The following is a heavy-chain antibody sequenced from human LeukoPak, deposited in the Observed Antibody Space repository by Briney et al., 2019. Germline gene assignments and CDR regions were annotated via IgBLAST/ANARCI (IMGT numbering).Heavy chain of an antibody. CDR3: ARGPLVGGQLRGGLDY. J-gene: IGHJ4*02. CDR2: IYSSGST. CDR1: GDSISSFY. Sequence: PSETLSLTCTVSGDSISSFYWSWIRQPAGKGREWIGRIYSSGSTNFNPSLKGRGTMSVETSKNQFSLKLTSVTAADTAVYYCARGPLVGGQLRGGLDYWGQGTLVTVSS. D-gene: IGHD4-23*01. V-gene: IGHV4-4*07.